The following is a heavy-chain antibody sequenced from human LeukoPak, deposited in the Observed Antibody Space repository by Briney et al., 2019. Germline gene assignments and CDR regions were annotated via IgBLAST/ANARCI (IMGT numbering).Heavy chain of an antibody. CDR1: GFTFSSYG. Sequence: GGSLRLSCAASGFTFSSYGMHWVRQAPGKGLEWVAVISYDGSNKYYADSVKGRFTISRDNSKNTLYLQMNSLRAEDTAVYYCARELGNSHAFDIWGQGTMVTVSS. D-gene: IGHD1-7*01. J-gene: IGHJ3*02. CDR2: ISYDGSNK. CDR3: ARELGNSHAFDI. V-gene: IGHV3-30*03.